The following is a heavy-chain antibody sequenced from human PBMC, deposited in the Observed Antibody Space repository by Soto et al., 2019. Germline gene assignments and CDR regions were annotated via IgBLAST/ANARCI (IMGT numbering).Heavy chain of an antibody. J-gene: IGHJ3*02. CDR3: AREISPRGVITGRYDAFDI. V-gene: IGHV1-69*01. CDR2: IIPIFGTA. Sequence: QVQLVQSGAEVKKPGSSVKVSCKASGGTFSSYAISWVRQAPGQGLEWMGGIIPIFGTANYAQKFQGRVTITADESTSTAYMELSSLRSEDTAVYYCAREISPRGVITGRYDAFDIWGQGTMVTVSS. CDR1: GGTFSSYA. D-gene: IGHD3-10*01.